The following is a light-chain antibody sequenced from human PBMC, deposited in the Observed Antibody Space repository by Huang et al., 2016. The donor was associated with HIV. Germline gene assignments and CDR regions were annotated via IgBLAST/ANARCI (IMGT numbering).Light chain of an antibody. CDR1: QSVFNN. J-gene: IGKJ1*01. V-gene: IGKV3-15*01. CDR2: GSS. Sequence: ENLMTQSSSTLSVSPGESATLSCRASQSVFNNFAWYQQKPGQAPELLIYGSSTRAAGIPTRFSGSRSGTDFTLTISSLQSEDIAVYYCQQYNTRPRTLGQGTKVEV. CDR3: QQYNTRPRT.